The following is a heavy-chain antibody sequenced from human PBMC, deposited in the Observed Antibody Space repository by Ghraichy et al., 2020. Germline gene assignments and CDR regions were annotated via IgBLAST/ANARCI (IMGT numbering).Heavy chain of an antibody. J-gene: IGHJ6*02. CDR3: AKDTFGSYKKDYYYYGMDV. Sequence: GGSLRLSCAASGFTFSSYGMHWVRQAPGKGLEWVAVISYDGSNKYYADSVKGRFTISRDNSKNTLYLQMNSLRAEDTAVYYCAKDTFGSYKKDYYYYGMDVWGQGTTVTVSS. CDR2: ISYDGSNK. CDR1: GFTFSSYG. V-gene: IGHV3-30*18. D-gene: IGHD1-26*01.